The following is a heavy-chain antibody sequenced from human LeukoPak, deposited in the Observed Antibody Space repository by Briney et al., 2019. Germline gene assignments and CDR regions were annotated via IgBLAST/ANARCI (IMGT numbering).Heavy chain of an antibody. Sequence: GGSLRLSCAASGFTFSSYSMNWVRQAPGKGLEWVSYISSSSSTTYYAGSVKGRFNISRDNSKNTLYLQMNSLRAEDTAVYYCAKSPQYYDILTGPSDYWGQGTLVTVSS. V-gene: IGHV3-48*01. CDR1: GFTFSSYS. J-gene: IGHJ4*02. CDR3: AKSPQYYDILTGPSDY. D-gene: IGHD3-9*01. CDR2: ISSSSSTT.